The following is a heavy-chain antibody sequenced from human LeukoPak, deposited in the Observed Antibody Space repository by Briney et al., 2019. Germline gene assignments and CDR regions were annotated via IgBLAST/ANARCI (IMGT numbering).Heavy chain of an antibody. D-gene: IGHD5-18*01. J-gene: IGHJ4*02. CDR2: IYYSGNT. Sequence: PSETLSLTCTVSGGSISSYYWSWIRQPPGKGLEWIGYIYYSGNTNYNPSLKSRVTISVDTSKNQFSLKLSSVTAADTAVYYCARLVDTAMADFDYWGQGTQVTVSS. V-gene: IGHV4-59*08. CDR1: GGSISSYY. CDR3: ARLVDTAMADFDY.